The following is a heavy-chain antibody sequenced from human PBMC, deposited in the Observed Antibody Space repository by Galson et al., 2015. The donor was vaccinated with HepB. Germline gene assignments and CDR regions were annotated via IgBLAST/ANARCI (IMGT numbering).Heavy chain of an antibody. D-gene: IGHD2-2*03. Sequence: SVKVSCKASGYTFTSYYMHWVRQAPGQGLEWMGIINPSGGSTSYAQKFQGRVTMTRDTSTSTVYMELSSLRSEDTAVYYCARDRSGYCSSTSCYPDAFDIWGQGTMVTVSS. CDR1: GYTFTSYY. V-gene: IGHV1-46*03. CDR2: INPSGGST. J-gene: IGHJ3*02. CDR3: ARDRSGYCSSTSCYPDAFDI.